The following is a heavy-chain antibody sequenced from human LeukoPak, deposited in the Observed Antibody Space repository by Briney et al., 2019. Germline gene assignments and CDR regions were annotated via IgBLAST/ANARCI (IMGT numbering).Heavy chain of an antibody. CDR3: ARSCSGGSCYNNWFDP. V-gene: IGHV5-51*01. CDR2: IYPGDSDT. J-gene: IGHJ5*02. CDR1: GYSFTSYW. Sequence: GESLKISCKGSGYSFTSYWIGWVRQMPGKGLVWMGIIYPGDSDTRYSPSFQGQVTISADKSISTAYLQWSSLKASDTAMYYCARSCSGGSCYNNWFDPWGQGTLVTVSS. D-gene: IGHD2-15*01.